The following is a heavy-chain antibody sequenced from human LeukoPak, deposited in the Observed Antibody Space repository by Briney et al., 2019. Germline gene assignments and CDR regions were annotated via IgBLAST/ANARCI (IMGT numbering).Heavy chain of an antibody. CDR3: ARDFASYYGVLSSRKDYLYYYMDV. Sequence: PSETLSLTCTVSGASINAYYWRWIRQTPGKGLEWIGSIYTSGNTDYNPSLKSRVTMSVDTSKNQFSLTLGSVAAADTAVYYCARDFASYYGVLSSRKDYLYYYMDVWGKGTSVTVSS. CDR2: IYTSGNT. V-gene: IGHV4-4*07. D-gene: IGHD3-9*01. CDR1: GASINAYY. J-gene: IGHJ6*03.